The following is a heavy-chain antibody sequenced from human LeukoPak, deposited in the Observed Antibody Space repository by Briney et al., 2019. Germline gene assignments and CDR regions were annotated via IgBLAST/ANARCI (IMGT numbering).Heavy chain of an antibody. CDR1: GFSLRSSGMS. CDR2: IDWDDEK. J-gene: IGHJ4*02. CDR3: ARHRRKIDFQLQTVSGALDY. Sequence: SGPTLVNPTQTLTLTCTLSGFSLRSSGMSVSWIRQPPGKALEWLARIDWDDEKNYSASLKTRLTISKDTSKDQVVLTMTNMQPVDTGTYSCARHRRKIDFQLQTVSGALDYWGQGTLVTVSS. V-gene: IGHV2-70*11. D-gene: IGHD2-2*01.